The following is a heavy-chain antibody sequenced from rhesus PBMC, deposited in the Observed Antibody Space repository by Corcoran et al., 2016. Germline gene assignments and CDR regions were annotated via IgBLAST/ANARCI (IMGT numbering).Heavy chain of an antibody. J-gene: IGHJ2*01. V-gene: IGHV4-81*01. CDR2: IDGNIAGT. Sequence: QVQLQESGPGLVKPSETLSLTCAVSGGSIGGSSWSWIRQAPGKGLEWIGNIDGNIAGTNYTPSLKSRVTISKGASKNQFSLKLSSVTSADTAVYYCARRRYFDIWGPGTPITISS. CDR3: ARRRYFDI. CDR1: GGSIGGSS.